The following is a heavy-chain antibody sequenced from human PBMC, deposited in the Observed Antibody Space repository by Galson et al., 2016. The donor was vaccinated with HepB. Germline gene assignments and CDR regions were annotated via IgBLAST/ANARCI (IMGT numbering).Heavy chain of an antibody. J-gene: IGHJ6*02. CDR2: VHYRGTT. V-gene: IGHV4-59*11. D-gene: IGHD3/OR15-3a*01. Sequence: ETLSLTCAVSGASISGHYWSWIRQPPGKGLEWIGYVHYRGTTNYNPSLKRRVSISIDTSKTHFSLRLTSLTAADTAIYFCARDGRAWVGLDVWGQGTTVTVSS. CDR1: GASISGHY. CDR3: ARDGRAWVGLDV.